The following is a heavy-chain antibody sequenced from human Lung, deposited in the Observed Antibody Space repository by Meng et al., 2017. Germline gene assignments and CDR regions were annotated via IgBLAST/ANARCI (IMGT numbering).Heavy chain of an antibody. V-gene: IGHV4-4*02. CDR1: GGSSSSSNW. CDR3: ARGLGEAVVPRTMFDY. Sequence: QGQVQESGPGLVKPSGTLSLTCGVSGGSSSSSNWWSWVRQPPGKGLEWIGEIYHSGGTKYNPSLKSRVTISVDKSKNQFSLKLSSVTAADTAVYYCARGLGEAVVPRTMFDYWGQGTLVTVSS. J-gene: IGHJ4*02. D-gene: IGHD2-2*01. CDR2: IYHSGGT.